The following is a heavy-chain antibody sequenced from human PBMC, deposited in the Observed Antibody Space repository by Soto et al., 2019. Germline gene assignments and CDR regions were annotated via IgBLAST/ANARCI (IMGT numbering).Heavy chain of an antibody. V-gene: IGHV4-34*01. J-gene: IGHJ4*02. D-gene: IGHD3-9*01. CDR2: INHSGST. CDR1: GGSFSGYY. Sequence: SETLSLTCAVYGGSFSGYYWSWIRQPPGKGLEWIGEINHSGSTNYNPSLKSRVTISVDTSKNQFSLKLSSVTAADTAVYYCASSYDILTGYSYFDYWGQGTLVTVSS. CDR3: ASSYDILTGYSYFDY.